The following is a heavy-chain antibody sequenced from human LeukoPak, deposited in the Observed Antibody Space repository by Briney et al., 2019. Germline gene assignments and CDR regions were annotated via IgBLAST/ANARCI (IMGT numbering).Heavy chain of an antibody. Sequence: RASVKVSCKVSGYTLTELSMHWVRQAPGKGLEWMGGFDPEDGETIYAQKFQGRVTMTEDTSTDTAYMELSSLRSEDTAVYYCATVPLTTVTLAEFDPWGQGTLVTVSS. V-gene: IGHV1-24*01. CDR2: FDPEDGET. J-gene: IGHJ5*02. CDR1: GYTLTELS. D-gene: IGHD4-17*01. CDR3: ATVPLTTVTLAEFDP.